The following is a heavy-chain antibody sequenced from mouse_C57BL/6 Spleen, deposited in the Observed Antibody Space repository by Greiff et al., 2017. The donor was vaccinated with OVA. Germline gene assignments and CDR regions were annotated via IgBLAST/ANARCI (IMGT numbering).Heavy chain of an antibody. CDR1: GYTFTSYW. Sequence: QVQLQQPGAELVKPGASVKMSCKASGYTFTSYWITWVKQRPGQGLAWIGDIYPGSGSTNYNEKFKRKATLTVDTSSSTAYMQLSSLTSEDSAVYYCARYELGLFAYWGQGTLVTVSA. CDR2: IYPGSGST. J-gene: IGHJ3*01. D-gene: IGHD4-1*01. V-gene: IGHV1-55*01. CDR3: ARYELGLFAY.